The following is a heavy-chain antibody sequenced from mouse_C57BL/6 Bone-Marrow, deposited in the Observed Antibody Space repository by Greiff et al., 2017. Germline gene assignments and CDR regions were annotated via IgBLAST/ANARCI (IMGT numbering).Heavy chain of an antibody. V-gene: IGHV1-7*01. CDR3: AREPCHYYRSSYEAMDY. J-gene: IGHJ4*01. D-gene: IGHD1-1*01. CDR2: INPSSGYT. CDR1: GYTFTSYW. Sequence: VQLQESGAELAKPGASVKLSCTASGYTFTSYWMHWVKQRPGQGLEWIGYINPSSGYTKYNQKFKDKATLTADKSSSTAYMQLSSLTYEDSAVYYCAREPCHYYRSSYEAMDYWGQGTSVTVSS.